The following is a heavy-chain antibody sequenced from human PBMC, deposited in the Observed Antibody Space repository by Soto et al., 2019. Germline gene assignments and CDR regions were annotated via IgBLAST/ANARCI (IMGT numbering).Heavy chain of an antibody. CDR1: GDSVSSNSAA. V-gene: IGHV6-1*01. CDR3: ARGRSGAAAGTFYYYGMDV. D-gene: IGHD6-13*01. CDR2: TYYRSKWYN. J-gene: IGHJ6*02. Sequence: SQTLSLPCAITGDSVSSNSAAWNWISQSPSRGLEWLGRTYYRSKWYNDYAVSVKSRITINPDTSKNQFSLQLNSVTPEDTAVYYCARGRSGAAAGTFYYYGMDVWGQGTTVTVSS.